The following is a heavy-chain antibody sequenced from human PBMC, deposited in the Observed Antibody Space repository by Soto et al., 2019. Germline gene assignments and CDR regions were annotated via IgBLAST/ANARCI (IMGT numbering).Heavy chain of an antibody. Sequence: QVQLVESGGGVVQPGRSLRLSCAASGFRFSDSGMHWIRQAPGKGLEWAAFISYDGNHKFYAESVKGRFTISRDNFKNTVYLQMNSLSSEDTALYSSSNTDYGGYGGEYWGHGTLVTASS. D-gene: IGHD4-17*01. CDR1: GFRFSDSG. CDR2: ISYDGNHK. CDR3: SNTDYGGYGGEY. J-gene: IGHJ1*01. V-gene: IGHV3-30*18.